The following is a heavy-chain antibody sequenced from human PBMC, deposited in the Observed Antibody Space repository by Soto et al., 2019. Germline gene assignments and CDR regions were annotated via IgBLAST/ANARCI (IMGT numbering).Heavy chain of an antibody. D-gene: IGHD3-22*01. CDR1: GGSISSSSYY. CDR2: IYYSGST. CDR3: ARGGARHYYYDSSSYYSPLDNWFVP. J-gene: IGHJ5*02. V-gene: IGHV4-39*01. Sequence: ASETLSLTCTVSGGSISSSSYYWGWIRQPPGKGLEWIGSIYYSGSTYYNPSLKSRVTISVDTSKNQFSLKLSSVTAADTAVYYCARGGARHYYYDSSSYYSPLDNWFVPWGQGTPLTVAS.